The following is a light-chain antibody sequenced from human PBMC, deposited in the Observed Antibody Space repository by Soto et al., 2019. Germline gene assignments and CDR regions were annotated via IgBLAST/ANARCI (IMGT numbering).Light chain of an antibody. V-gene: IGKV3-20*01. CDR3: LQFAISPKT. CDR2: DAS. Sequence: EIVLTQSPGTLSLSPGERATLSCRASQPVPTGYLAWYQQKAGQAPRLLVFDASTRATGIPDRFSGSGSGTDFTLTISRLEPEDFAVYYCLQFAISPKTFGQGTKVEIK. J-gene: IGKJ1*01. CDR1: QPVPTGY.